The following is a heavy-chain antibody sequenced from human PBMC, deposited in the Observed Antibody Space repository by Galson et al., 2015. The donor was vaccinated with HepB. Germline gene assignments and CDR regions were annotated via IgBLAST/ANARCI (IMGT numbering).Heavy chain of an antibody. J-gene: IGHJ1*01. CDR2: IYYSGST. CDR3: ASRGRLVRGYFQH. Sequence: IYYSGSTYYNPSLKSRVTISVDTSKNQFSLKLSSVTAADTAVYYCASRGRLVRGYFQHWGQGTLVTVSS. V-gene: IGHV4-39*01. D-gene: IGHD6-19*01.